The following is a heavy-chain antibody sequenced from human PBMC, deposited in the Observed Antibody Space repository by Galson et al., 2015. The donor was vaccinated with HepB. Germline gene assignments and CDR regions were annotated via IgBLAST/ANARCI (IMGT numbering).Heavy chain of an antibody. Sequence: SVKVSCKASSYTFSSYGISWVRQAPGHGLEWMGWISGDKGDTNYAQKFQGRITLTTETSTNIAYLEVRSLRSDDTAIYYCARDSTEDHYYYYGLDVWGHGTTVTVSS. CDR2: ISGDKGDT. D-gene: IGHD2-15*01. V-gene: IGHV1-18*04. CDR3: ARDSTEDHYYYYGLDV. CDR1: SYTFSSYG. J-gene: IGHJ6*02.